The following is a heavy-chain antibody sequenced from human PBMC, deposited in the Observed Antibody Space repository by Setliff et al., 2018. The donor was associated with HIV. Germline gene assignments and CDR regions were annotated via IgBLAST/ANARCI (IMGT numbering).Heavy chain of an antibody. CDR3: ARGFYSHRVKDAFDL. CDR1: GGSLSGYY. V-gene: IGHV4-34*01. J-gene: IGHJ3*01. D-gene: IGHD3-10*01. Sequence: PSETLSLTCAVYGGSLSGYYWNWIRQSPGKGLEWIGKISHSGGTNYNPSLRSRLTMSMDTPKNQVSLKLNSVTAADMAMYYCARGFYSHRVKDAFDLWGPGTMVTVS. CDR2: ISHSGGT.